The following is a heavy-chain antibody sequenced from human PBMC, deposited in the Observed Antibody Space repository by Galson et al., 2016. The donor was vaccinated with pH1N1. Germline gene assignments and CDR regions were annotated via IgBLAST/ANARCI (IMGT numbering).Heavy chain of an antibody. Sequence: SETLSLTCGVHSESFIGYFWTWIRQPPEKGLEWIGEINHSGTTNYNPSLKSRITMSVDTSKNYFSLNLNSVTAADTAVYYCARLRWEFLRGPDIDIFYFDYWGQGTLVTVSS. CDR3: ARLRWEFLRGPDIDIFYFDY. D-gene: IGHD1-26*01. CDR2: INHSGTT. CDR1: SESFIGYF. J-gene: IGHJ4*02. V-gene: IGHV4-34*10.